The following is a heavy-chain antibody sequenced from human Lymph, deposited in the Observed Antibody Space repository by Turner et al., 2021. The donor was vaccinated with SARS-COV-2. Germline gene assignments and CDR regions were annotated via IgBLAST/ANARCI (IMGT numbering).Heavy chain of an antibody. Sequence: EVQLVESGGGLVQPGGSLRLSCAASGFTFSYYWMSWVRQAPGKGLEWVANIKQDGSEKYYVDSVKGRFTNSRDNAKNSLFLQMNSLRAEDTAVYYCARMGSSSWYFDYWGQGTLVTVSS. J-gene: IGHJ4*02. CDR2: IKQDGSEK. CDR3: ARMGSSSWYFDY. D-gene: IGHD1-26*01. V-gene: IGHV3-7*01. CDR1: GFTFSYYW.